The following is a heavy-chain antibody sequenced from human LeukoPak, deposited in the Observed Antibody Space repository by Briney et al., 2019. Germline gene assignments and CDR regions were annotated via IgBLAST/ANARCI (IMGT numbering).Heavy chain of an antibody. V-gene: IGHV3-23*01. CDR3: AKDQGYYGSGSYKEYFQH. CDR2: ISGSGDST. Sequence: PGGSLRLSCAASGFTFSSYAMTWARQAPGKGLEWVSAISGSGDSTYYADSVKGRFTTSRDNSKNTLYLQMNSLRAEDTAVYYCAKDQGYYGSGSYKEYFQHWGQGTLVTVSS. D-gene: IGHD3-10*01. CDR1: GFTFSSYA. J-gene: IGHJ1*01.